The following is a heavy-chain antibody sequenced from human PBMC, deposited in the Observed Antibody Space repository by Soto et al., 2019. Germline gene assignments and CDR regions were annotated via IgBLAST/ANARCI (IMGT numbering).Heavy chain of an antibody. Sequence: QVQLQESGPGLVKPSGTLSLTCAVSGGSISSSNWCSWVRQPPGKGLEWIGAIDHSGSTNYNPSLKSRVTLSVDKSKHQFFLKRSSVPAADPGVYYCARDQGYCSSISCCSWFDPWGQGTLVTVSS. CDR1: GGSISSSNW. J-gene: IGHJ5*02. V-gene: IGHV4-4*02. CDR2: IDHSGST. CDR3: ARDQGYCSSISCCSWFDP. D-gene: IGHD2-2*01.